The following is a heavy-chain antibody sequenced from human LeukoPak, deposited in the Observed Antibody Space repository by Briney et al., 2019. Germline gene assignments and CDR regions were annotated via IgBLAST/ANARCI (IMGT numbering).Heavy chain of an antibody. CDR2: ISANGYDT. V-gene: IGHV3-23*01. D-gene: IGHD2-8*02. Sequence: PGGSLRLSCVGSGFTSIAYALTWVRQAPGKGLEWVSAISANGYDTFYADSVKGRFTISRDNSKNILYLQMNSLRAEDTAIYFCAKDVWWSVSWGQGTPVTVSS. CDR1: GFTSIAYA. J-gene: IGHJ5*02. CDR3: AKDVWWSVS.